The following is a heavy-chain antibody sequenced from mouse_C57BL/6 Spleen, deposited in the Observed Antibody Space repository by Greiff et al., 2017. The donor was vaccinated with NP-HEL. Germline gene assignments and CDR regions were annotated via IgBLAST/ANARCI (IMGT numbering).Heavy chain of an antibody. CDR3: ARKDHYDGSSSYAMDY. J-gene: IGHJ4*01. Sequence: VQLQQSGAELVKPGASVKISCKASGYAFSSYWMNWVKQRPGKGLEWIGQIYPGDGDTNYNGKFKGKATLTADKSSSTAYMQLSSLTSEDSAVYFCARKDHYDGSSSYAMDYWGQGTSVTVSS. CDR2: IYPGDGDT. D-gene: IGHD1-1*01. V-gene: IGHV1-80*01. CDR1: GYAFSSYW.